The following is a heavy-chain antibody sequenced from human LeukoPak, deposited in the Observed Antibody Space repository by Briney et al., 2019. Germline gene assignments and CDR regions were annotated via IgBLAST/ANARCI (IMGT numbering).Heavy chain of an antibody. D-gene: IGHD6-19*01. V-gene: IGHV3-23*01. CDR3: AKDARRTSGWYYFDY. Sequence: PGGSLRLSCAASGFTFSDYYMGWVRQAPGKGLEWVSAITNSGDSTYFADSMKGRFTISRDNSKNTLYLQMNSLRADDTAVYYCAKDARRTSGWYYFDYWGQGTLVTVSS. CDR1: GFTFSDYY. CDR2: ITNSGDST. J-gene: IGHJ4*02.